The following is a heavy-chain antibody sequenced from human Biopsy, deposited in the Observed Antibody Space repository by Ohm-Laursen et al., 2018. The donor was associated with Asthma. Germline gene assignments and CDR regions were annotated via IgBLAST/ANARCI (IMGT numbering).Heavy chain of an antibody. Sequence: TQTLTLTCSFSGFSLINSGVGVGWIRQPPRKAPGWLALIYGNDDRDYSQPLKSRLTITKDTSRRQVVLKVTNMDPVDTGTYFCARAVQSDDFVTGYYNSYFDFWGQGSLVSVSS. J-gene: IGHJ4*01. V-gene: IGHV2-5*01. CDR1: GFSLINSGVG. CDR2: IYGNDDR. D-gene: IGHD3-9*01. CDR3: ARAVQSDDFVTGYYNSYFDF.